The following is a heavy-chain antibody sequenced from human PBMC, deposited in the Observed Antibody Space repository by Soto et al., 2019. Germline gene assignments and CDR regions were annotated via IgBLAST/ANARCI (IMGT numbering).Heavy chain of an antibody. CDR2: ISSSGSTI. V-gene: IGHV3-11*01. Sequence: GGSLRLSCAASGFTFSDYYMSWIRQAPGKGLEWVSYISSSGSTIYYADSVKGRFTISRDNAKNSLYLQMNSLRAEDTAVYYCARDRRARFPVDWYFDLGGRGTLVTVSA. CDR3: ARDRRARFPVDWYFDL. D-gene: IGHD3-10*01. CDR1: GFTFSDYY. J-gene: IGHJ2*01.